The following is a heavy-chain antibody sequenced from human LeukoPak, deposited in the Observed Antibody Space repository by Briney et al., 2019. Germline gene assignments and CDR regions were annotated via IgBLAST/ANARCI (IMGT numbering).Heavy chain of an antibody. Sequence: SVKVSCKASGGTFSSYAISWVRQAPGQGLEWMGGIIPIFGTANYAQKFQGRVTITADESTSTAYMELSSLRSEDTAVYYCARVAAEVVGVPGAIGFGWLRRDYYYMDVWGKGTTVTVSS. CDR3: ARVAAEVVGVPGAIGFGWLRRDYYYMDV. V-gene: IGHV1-69*13. D-gene: IGHD2-2*02. CDR2: IIPIFGTA. J-gene: IGHJ6*03. CDR1: GGTFSSYA.